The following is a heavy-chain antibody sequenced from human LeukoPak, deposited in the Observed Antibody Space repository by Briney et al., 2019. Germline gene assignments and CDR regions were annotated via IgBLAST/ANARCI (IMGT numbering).Heavy chain of an antibody. CDR1: GGSISSSSYY. V-gene: IGHV4-39*01. D-gene: IGHD6-13*01. CDR2: IYYSGST. CDR3: ARSHAEYSSSWYSSTPLYYFDY. J-gene: IGHJ4*02. Sequence: SETLSLTCTVSGGSISSSSYYWGWIRQPPGTGLEWIGSIYYSGSTYYNPSLKSRVTISVDTSKNQFSLKLSSVTAADTAVYYCARSHAEYSSSWYSSTPLYYFDYWGQGTLVTVSS.